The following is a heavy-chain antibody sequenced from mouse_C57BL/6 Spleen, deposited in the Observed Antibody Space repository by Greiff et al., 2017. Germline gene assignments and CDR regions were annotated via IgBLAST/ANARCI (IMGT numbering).Heavy chain of an antibody. CDR2: IYPGDGDT. D-gene: IGHD1-1*01. Sequence: VQLQQSGPELVKPGASVKISCKASGYAFSSSWMNWVKQRPGKGLEWIGRIYPGDGDTNYNGKFKGKATLTADKSSSTAYMQLSRLTSEDSAVYFCARGNYYGSSTGFAYWGQGTLVTVSA. J-gene: IGHJ3*01. CDR1: GYAFSSSW. V-gene: IGHV1-82*01. CDR3: ARGNYYGSSTGFAY.